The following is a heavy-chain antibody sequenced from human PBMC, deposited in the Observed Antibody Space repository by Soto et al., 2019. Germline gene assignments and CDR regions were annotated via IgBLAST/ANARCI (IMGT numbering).Heavy chain of an antibody. J-gene: IGHJ5*02. CDR1: GDSISTDY. V-gene: IGHV4-59*12. Sequence: SETLSLTCTVSGDSISTDYWGWIRQSPGKGLEWIGFIYYGGSTNYNPSLKSRVTISVDRSKNQFSLKLSSVTAADTAVYYCARVPGPWGQGTLVTVSS. CDR3: ARVPGP. CDR2: IYYGGST.